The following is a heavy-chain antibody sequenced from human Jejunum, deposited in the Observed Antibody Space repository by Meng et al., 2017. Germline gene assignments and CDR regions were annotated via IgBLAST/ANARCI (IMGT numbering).Heavy chain of an antibody. J-gene: IGHJ4*02. CDR3: ARNGAYSADH. CDR2: IHNGGDT. D-gene: IGHD2-15*01. Sequence: PQSGTGLGGPSGPLYLTCAVDGASISSGYWGSGVRPPPGKGLEWIGEIHNGGDTNYNPSLKSRVTISVDKSNNQYSLRLTSVTAADTAMYYCARNGAYSADHWGQGTLVTVSS. CDR1: GASISSGYW. V-gene: IGHV4-4*02.